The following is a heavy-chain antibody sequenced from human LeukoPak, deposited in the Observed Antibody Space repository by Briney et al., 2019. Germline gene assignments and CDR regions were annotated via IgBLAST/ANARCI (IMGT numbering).Heavy chain of an antibody. CDR1: GGSISSSSYY. V-gene: IGHV4-61*01. CDR3: ARDVDTVLVD. CDR2: IYYSGST. J-gene: IGHJ4*02. Sequence: KASETLSLTCTVSGGSISSSSYYWSWIRRPPGKGLEWIGYIYYSGSTNYNPSLKSRVTISVDTSKNQFSLRLSSVTAADTAVYYCARDVDTVLVDWGQGTLVTVSS. D-gene: IGHD2-2*03.